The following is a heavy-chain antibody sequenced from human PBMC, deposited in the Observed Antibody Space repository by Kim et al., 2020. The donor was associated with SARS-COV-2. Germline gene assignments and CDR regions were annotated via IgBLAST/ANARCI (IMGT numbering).Heavy chain of an antibody. V-gene: IGHV3-23*01. CDR1: GFTFSSYA. Sequence: GGSLRLSCAASGFTFSSYAMSWVRQAPGKGLEWVSAISGSGGSTYYADSVKGRFTISRDNSKNTLYLQMNSLRAEDTAVYYCAKKRSGNDLPPPYYFDYWGQGTLVTVSS. CDR2: ISGSGGST. J-gene: IGHJ4*02. D-gene: IGHD3-3*01. CDR3: AKKRSGNDLPPPYYFDY.